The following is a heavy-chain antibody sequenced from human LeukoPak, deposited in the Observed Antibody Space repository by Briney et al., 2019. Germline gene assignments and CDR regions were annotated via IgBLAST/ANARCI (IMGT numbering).Heavy chain of an antibody. Sequence: SSETLSLTCTVSGGSISSYYWSWIRQPPGKGLEWIEYIYYSGSTNYNPSLKSRVTISVDTSKNQFSLKLSSVTAADTAVYYCARDHLKSIAAAGIYYYYGMDVWGQGTTVTVSS. J-gene: IGHJ6*02. CDR3: ARDHLKSIAAAGIYYYYGMDV. CDR1: GGSISSYY. CDR2: IYYSGST. V-gene: IGHV4-59*01. D-gene: IGHD6-13*01.